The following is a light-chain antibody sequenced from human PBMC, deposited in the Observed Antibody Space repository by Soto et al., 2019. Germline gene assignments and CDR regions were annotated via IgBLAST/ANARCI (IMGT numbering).Light chain of an antibody. CDR3: QQYHIGTPWT. V-gene: IGKV3-15*01. J-gene: IGKJ1*01. CDR1: QSISGT. CDR2: GAS. Sequence: IVMTKCSATFSVSPGGRATLSCRASQSISGTLAWYQQRPGRAPRLLMYGASTRADGIPARFTGSGSGTEFTLTISSLQSEDFAVYYCQQYHIGTPWTSGHGTKVDIK.